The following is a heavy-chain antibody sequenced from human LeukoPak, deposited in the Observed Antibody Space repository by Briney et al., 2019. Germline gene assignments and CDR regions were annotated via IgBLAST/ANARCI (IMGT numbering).Heavy chain of an antibody. J-gene: IGHJ4*02. CDR2: VSGNGAGT. D-gene: IGHD6-19*01. CDR3: AKDSSGWYY. CDR1: RFTFSSYA. Sequence: GGSLRLSCAASRFTFSSYAMSWVRQAPGKGLEWVSGVSGNGAGTYYADSVKGRFTISRDNSKNMLYLQMNSLRAEDTAVYYCAKDSSGWYYWGQGTLVTVSS. V-gene: IGHV3-23*01.